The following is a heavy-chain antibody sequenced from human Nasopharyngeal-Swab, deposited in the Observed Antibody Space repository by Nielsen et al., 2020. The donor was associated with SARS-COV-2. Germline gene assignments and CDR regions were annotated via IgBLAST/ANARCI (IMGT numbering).Heavy chain of an antibody. CDR3: ARWRVGGWTGRTESRSTSGLDY. CDR2: IYHSGTS. V-gene: IGHV4-4*02. Sequence: SETLSLTCVVSGGLISSSHWWTWVRQPPGKGLEWIGEIYHSGTSNYNPSLKSRVSISVDKSSNQFSMKLDSVTAADTAKYYCARWRVGGWTGRTESRSTSGLDYWGQGILVTVSS. D-gene: IGHD6-19*01. J-gene: IGHJ4*02. CDR1: GGLISSSHW.